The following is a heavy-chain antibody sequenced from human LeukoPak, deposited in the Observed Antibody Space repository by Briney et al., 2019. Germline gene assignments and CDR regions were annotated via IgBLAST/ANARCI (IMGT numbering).Heavy chain of an antibody. D-gene: IGHD2-15*01. CDR3: AKGVLRGGAFDY. Sequence: GGSLRLSCAASGFTFDDYAMHWVRQAPGKGLEWVSLISWDGGSTYYADSVKGRFTISRDNSKNSLYLQMNSLRAEDTALYYCAKGVLRGGAFDYWGQGTLVTVSS. CDR2: ISWDGGST. CDR1: GFTFDDYA. V-gene: IGHV3-43D*03. J-gene: IGHJ4*02.